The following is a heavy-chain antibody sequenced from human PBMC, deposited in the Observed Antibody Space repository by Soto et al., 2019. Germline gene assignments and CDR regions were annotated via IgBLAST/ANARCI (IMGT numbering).Heavy chain of an antibody. CDR2: VKHSGNI. J-gene: IGHJ3*01. CDR1: GGSFSGYY. CDR3: ARGSHFDFSSGYADSFDV. D-gene: IGHD3-3*01. V-gene: IGHV4-34*01. Sequence: QVQLQQWGAGLLEPSETLSLTCAVYGGSFSGYYWGWFRQPPGKGLEWMGEVKHSGNINYNPSLKTRLTVSVDPSKNQFSLTLCSMTAADTAMYYCARGSHFDFSSGYADSFDVWGQGTMVTVSS.